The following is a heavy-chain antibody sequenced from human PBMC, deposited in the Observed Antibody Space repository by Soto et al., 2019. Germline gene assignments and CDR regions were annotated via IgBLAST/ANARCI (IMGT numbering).Heavy chain of an antibody. Sequence: GESLKISCAASGFTFSSYSMNWVRQAPGKGLEWVSSISSSSSYIYYADSVKGRFTISRDNAKNSLYLQMNSLRAEDTAVYYCARDPSSYGDFNWFDPWGQGTLVTVSS. V-gene: IGHV3-21*01. CDR1: GFTFSSYS. J-gene: IGHJ5*02. D-gene: IGHD4-17*01. CDR2: ISSSSSYI. CDR3: ARDPSSYGDFNWFDP.